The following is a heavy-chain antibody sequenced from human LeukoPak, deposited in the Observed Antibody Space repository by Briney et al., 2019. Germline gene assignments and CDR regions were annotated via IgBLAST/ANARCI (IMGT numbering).Heavy chain of an antibody. J-gene: IGHJ5*02. CDR1: GFIFNTYW. D-gene: IGHD1-1*01. CDR2: ITEDGSVT. CDR3: AGERYTDASYNWYDP. V-gene: IGHV3-7*01. Sequence: GGSLRLSCAASGFIFNTYWMSWVRQAPGKGLEWVANITEDGSVTYYVDSVKGRFTISRDNARNSLYLQMNSLRVEDTAVYYCAGERYTDASYNWYDPWGQGTLVAVSS.